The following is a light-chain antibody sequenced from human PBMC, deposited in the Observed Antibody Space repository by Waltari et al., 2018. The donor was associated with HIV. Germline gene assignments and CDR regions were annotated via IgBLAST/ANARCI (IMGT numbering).Light chain of an antibody. CDR2: AAS. CDR1: QRICGS. V-gene: IGKV1-NL1*01. CDR3: QAYYKTPYT. J-gene: IGKJ2*01. Sequence: DMQVTQSPSSLSASVGDKVTITCRASQRICGSLAWYQQKPGKPPRLVVSAASMLASGVPSRFSGTGYATDYTLTITTLQPEDFATYFCQAYYKTPYTFGQGTTLEIK.